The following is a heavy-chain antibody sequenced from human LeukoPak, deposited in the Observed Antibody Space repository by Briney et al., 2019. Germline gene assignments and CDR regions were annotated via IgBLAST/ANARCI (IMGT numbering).Heavy chain of an antibody. V-gene: IGHV6-1*01. J-gene: IGHJ4*02. D-gene: IGHD3-10*01. CDR2: TYYRSKWSN. CDR3: ARDSARGYGSGSRVDY. CDR1: GDSVSSTSAA. Sequence: SQTLSLTCAISGDSVSSTSAAWNWIRQSPSGGLEWLVRTYYRSKWSNDYAISVRSRITINRDTSKNQFALQLNSVTPEDTAVYYCARDSARGYGSGSRVDYWGQGTLVTVSS.